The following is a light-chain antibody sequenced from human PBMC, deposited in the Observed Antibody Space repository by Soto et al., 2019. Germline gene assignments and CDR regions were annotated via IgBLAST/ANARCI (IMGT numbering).Light chain of an antibody. CDR1: QGIRGD. CDR2: ATS. CDR3: IQDFISPLT. J-gene: IGKJ1*01. Sequence: AIQMTQSPSSLSASLGDRVTITCRASQGIRGDLGWYQQKPGKAPKLLISATSTLQSGVPSRFSGRGSGTNFTLTISSXQPEDLATYYRIQDFISPLTVGQGTKVDIK. V-gene: IGKV1-6*01.